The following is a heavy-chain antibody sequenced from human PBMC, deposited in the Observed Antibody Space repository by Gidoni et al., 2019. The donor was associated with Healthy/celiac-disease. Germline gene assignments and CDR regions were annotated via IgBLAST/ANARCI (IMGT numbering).Heavy chain of an antibody. D-gene: IGHD2-15*01. CDR1: GYTLTELS. J-gene: IGHJ4*02. CDR2: FDPEDGET. CDR3: ATRIGYCSGGSCYGYYFDY. V-gene: IGHV1-24*01. Sequence: QVQLVQSGAEVKKPGASVKVACKVSGYTLTELSMHWVRQAPGNGREWMGGFDPEDGETIYAQKFQGRVTMTEDTSTDTAYMELSSLRSEDTAVYYCATRIGYCSGGSCYGYYFDYWGQGTLVTVSS.